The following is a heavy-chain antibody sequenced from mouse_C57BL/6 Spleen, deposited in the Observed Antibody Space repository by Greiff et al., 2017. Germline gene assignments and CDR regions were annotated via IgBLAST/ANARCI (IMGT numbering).Heavy chain of an antibody. CDR3: ARPYYYGSSPWYFDV. D-gene: IGHD1-1*01. V-gene: IGHV1-50*01. CDR1: GYTFTSYW. Sequence: VQLQQPGAELVKPGASVKLSCKASGYTFTSYWMQWVNQRPGQGLEWIGEIDPSDSYTNYNQKFKGKATLTVDTSSSTAYMQLSSLTSEDSAVYYCARPYYYGSSPWYFDVWGTGTTVTVSS. J-gene: IGHJ1*03. CDR2: IDPSDSYT.